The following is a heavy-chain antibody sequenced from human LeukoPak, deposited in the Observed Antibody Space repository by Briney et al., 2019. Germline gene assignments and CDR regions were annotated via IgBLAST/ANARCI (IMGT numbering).Heavy chain of an antibody. Sequence: SETLSLTCSVSGGYITEYYWSWIRQPPGKGLEWIGSIYHSGSTYYNPSLKSRVTISVDTSKNQFSLKLSSVTAADTAVYYCARAIVVVPAAMWFDPWGQGTLVTVSS. CDR1: GGYITEYY. V-gene: IGHV4-38-2*02. CDR3: ARAIVVVPAAMWFDP. D-gene: IGHD2-2*01. CDR2: IYHSGST. J-gene: IGHJ5*02.